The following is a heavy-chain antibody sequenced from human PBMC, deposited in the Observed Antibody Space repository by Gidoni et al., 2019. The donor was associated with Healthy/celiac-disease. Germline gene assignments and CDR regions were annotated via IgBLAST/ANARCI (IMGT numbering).Heavy chain of an antibody. V-gene: IGHV4-38-2*01. Sequence: QVQLQESGPGLVKPSETLSLTCAVPGYSISSGYYWGWIRQPPGKGLEWIGSIYHSGSTYYNPSLKSRVTISVDTSKNQFSLKLSSVTAADTAVYYCARGLRRDNWFDPWGQGTLVTVSS. CDR1: GYSISSGYY. CDR3: ARGLRRDNWFDP. J-gene: IGHJ5*02. CDR2: IYHSGST.